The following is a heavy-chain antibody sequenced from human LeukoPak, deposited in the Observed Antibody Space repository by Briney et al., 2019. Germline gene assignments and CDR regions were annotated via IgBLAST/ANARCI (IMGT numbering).Heavy chain of an antibody. CDR1: GFTFSSYG. CDR3: AKGHDYDFWSGYRGPTFDY. Sequence: GGSLRLSCAASGFTFSSYGMHWVHQAPGKGLEWVAFIRYDGSNKYYADSVKGRFTITRDNSKNTLYLQMNSLRAEDTAVYYCAKGHDYDFWSGYRGPTFDYWGQGTLVTVSS. D-gene: IGHD3-3*01. J-gene: IGHJ4*02. CDR2: IRYDGSNK. V-gene: IGHV3-30*02.